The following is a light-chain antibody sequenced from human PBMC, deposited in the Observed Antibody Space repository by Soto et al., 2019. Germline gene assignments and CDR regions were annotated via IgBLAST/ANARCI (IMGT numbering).Light chain of an antibody. CDR3: QQYDNKHPIT. V-gene: IGKV3-15*01. J-gene: IGKJ5*01. Sequence: EIVMTQSPATLSVSPGEIATLSCRASQSVSTNLAWYQQKPGQAPRLLIYATSTRATGIPDRFTGSGSGTEFTLTISSLQSEDFAVYHCQQYDNKHPITFGQGTRLEIK. CDR2: ATS. CDR1: QSVSTN.